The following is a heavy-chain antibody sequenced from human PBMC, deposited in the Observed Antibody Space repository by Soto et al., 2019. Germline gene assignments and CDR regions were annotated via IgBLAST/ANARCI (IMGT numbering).Heavy chain of an antibody. D-gene: IGHD3-22*01. Sequence: QVQLVESGGDVVQPGTSLRLSCAASGFTFSSYIFHWVRQTPGKGLEWVGLISHGGNKQYADSVKDRFTISRDNSKNELYLEMNSLRAEDTALYYCAREDESSGYAGTFQHWGQGTLVTVSP. J-gene: IGHJ1*01. CDR1: GFTFSSYI. CDR3: AREDESSGYAGTFQH. V-gene: IGHV3-30-3*01. CDR2: ISHGGNK.